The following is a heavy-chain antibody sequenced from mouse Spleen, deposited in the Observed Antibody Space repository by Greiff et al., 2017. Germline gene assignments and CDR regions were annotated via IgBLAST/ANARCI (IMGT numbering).Heavy chain of an antibody. V-gene: IGHV2-2*02. J-gene: IGHJ4*01. CDR2: IWSGGST. D-gene: IGHD2-12*01. CDR3: ARKDDPRRGMDY. Sequence: VKLQESGPGLVQPSQSLSITCTVSGFSLTSYGVHWVRQSPGKGLEWLGVIWSGGSTDYNAAFISRLSISKDNSKSQVFFKMNSLQANDTATYYCARKDDPRRGMDYWGQGTSVTVSS. CDR1: GFSLTSYG.